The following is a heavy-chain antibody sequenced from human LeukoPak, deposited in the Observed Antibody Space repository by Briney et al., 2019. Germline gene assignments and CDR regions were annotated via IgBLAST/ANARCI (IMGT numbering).Heavy chain of an antibody. V-gene: IGHV4-59*01. CDR3: ARGGGYASPIGY. D-gene: IGHD5-12*01. CDR1: GGSISTYY. CDR2: IYHSGST. J-gene: IGHJ4*02. Sequence: SEALSLTCTLSGGSISTYYWSWIRRPPGKGLEWIGYIYHSGSTNYNPSLKSRVTISVDTSRNQFSLKLSSVTAADTAVYYCARGGGYASPIGYWGQGALVTVSS.